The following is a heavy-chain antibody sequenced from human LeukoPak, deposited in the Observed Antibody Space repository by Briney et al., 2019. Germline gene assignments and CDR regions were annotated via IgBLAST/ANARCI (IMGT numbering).Heavy chain of an antibody. V-gene: IGHV4-4*07. J-gene: IGHJ4*02. Sequence: PSETLSLTCTVSGGSVRNYYWNWIRQPAGKGLEWVGRIQTSGNTNYSPSLKSRITISVDRSKNQVSLKLSSVTAADTAVYYCASYRGSGWFDYWGQGTLVTVSS. D-gene: IGHD6-19*01. CDR1: GGSVRNYY. CDR3: ASYRGSGWFDY. CDR2: IQTSGNT.